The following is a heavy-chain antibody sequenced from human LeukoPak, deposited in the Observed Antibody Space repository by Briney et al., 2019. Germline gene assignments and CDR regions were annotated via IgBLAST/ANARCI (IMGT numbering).Heavy chain of an antibody. J-gene: IGHJ4*02. CDR3: ARREAAAGTFDY. CDR2: VHYSGRT. V-gene: IGHV4-59*08. Sequence: SETLSLTCTVSGGSISNYYWSWIRQPPGKGPECIGYVHYSGRTDYNPSLKSRVTIAVDTSKNQFSLKLTSVTAADTAMYYCARREAAAGTFDYWGQGTLVTVSS. CDR1: GGSISNYY. D-gene: IGHD6-13*01.